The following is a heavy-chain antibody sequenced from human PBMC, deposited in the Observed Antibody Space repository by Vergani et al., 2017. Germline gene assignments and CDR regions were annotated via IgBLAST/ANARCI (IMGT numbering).Heavy chain of an antibody. CDR2: ISWNSGSI. CDR3: AKDLAAVAEGFDY. V-gene: IGHV3-9*01. CDR1: GFTFDDYD. Sequence: EVQLVESGGGLVQPGRSLRLSCAASGFTFDDYDMHWVRQAPGKGLEWVSGISWNSGSIGYADSVKGRFTISRDNAKNSLYLQMNSLRAEDTALYYCAKDLAAVAEGFDYWGQGTLVTVSS. J-gene: IGHJ4*02. D-gene: IGHD6-19*01.